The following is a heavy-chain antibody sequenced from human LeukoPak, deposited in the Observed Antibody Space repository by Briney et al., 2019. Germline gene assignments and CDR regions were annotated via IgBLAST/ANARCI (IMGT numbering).Heavy chain of an antibody. V-gene: IGHV3-43D*03. Sequence: QPGGSLRLSCAASGFTFDDYAMHWVRQAPGKGLEWVSLISWDGGSTYYADSVKGRFTISRDNSKNSLYLQMNSLRAEDTALYYCAKDSGSSGYYSSFDYWGQGTLATVSS. CDR1: GFTFDDYA. CDR2: ISWDGGST. CDR3: AKDSGSSGYYSSFDY. J-gene: IGHJ4*02. D-gene: IGHD3-22*01.